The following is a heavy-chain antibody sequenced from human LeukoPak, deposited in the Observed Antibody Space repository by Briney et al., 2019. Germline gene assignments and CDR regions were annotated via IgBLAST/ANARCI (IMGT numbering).Heavy chain of an antibody. CDR2: INPSGGRT. CDR3: ARGRRLRYFDWLPADAFDI. J-gene: IGHJ3*02. CDR1: GYTFTSYH. Sequence: ASVKVSCKVSGYTFTSYHLHWVRQAPGQGLEWMGVINPSGGRTTYSQKFQDRVTMTRDTSTSTVYMELSSLRSEDTAVYYCARGRRLRYFDWLPADAFDIWGQGTMVTVSS. D-gene: IGHD3-9*01. V-gene: IGHV1-46*01.